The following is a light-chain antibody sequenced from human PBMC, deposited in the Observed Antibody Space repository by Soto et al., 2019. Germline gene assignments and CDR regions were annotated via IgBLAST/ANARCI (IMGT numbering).Light chain of an antibody. V-gene: IGKV1-5*03. CDR2: KAS. CDR1: RSISDW. CDR3: QQYNSYWT. Sequence: DIQMTQSPSSLSPSVGDSVTITFRASRSISDWLAWYQQKPGKAPKLLIYKASSLESGVPSRFSGSGSGTEFTLTISSLQPDDFATYYCQQYNSYWTFGQGTKVDIK. J-gene: IGKJ1*01.